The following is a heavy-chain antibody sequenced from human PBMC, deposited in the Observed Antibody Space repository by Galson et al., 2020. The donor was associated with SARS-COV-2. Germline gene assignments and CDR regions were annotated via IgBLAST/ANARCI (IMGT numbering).Heavy chain of an antibody. CDR2: ISGSGSST. CDR1: GFTFSSYA. J-gene: IGHJ4*02. V-gene: IGHV3-23*01. D-gene: IGHD2-21*02. Sequence: GGSLRLSCAAFGFTFSSYAMSWVRQAPGKGLEWVSGISGSGSSTYYADSMKGRFTISRDNSKNTLYLQINSLRVEDTAVYYCAKGGGYGGNSVTHYWGQGTLVTVSS. CDR3: AKGGGYGGNSVTHY.